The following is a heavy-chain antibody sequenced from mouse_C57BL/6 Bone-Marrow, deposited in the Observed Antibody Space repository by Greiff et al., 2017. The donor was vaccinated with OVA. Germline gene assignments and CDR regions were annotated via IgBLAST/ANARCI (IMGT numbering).Heavy chain of an antibody. J-gene: IGHJ4*01. CDR1: GYTFTSYT. CDR2: INPSSGYT. V-gene: IGHV1-4*01. D-gene: IGHD1-1*01. Sequence: VQLQQSGAELARPGASVKMSCKASGYTFTSYTMHWVKQRPGPGLEWIGYINPSSGYTKYNQKFKDKATLTADKSSSTAYMQLSSLTSEDSAVYYCARDYGSSYYAMDYWGQGTSVTVSS. CDR3: ARDYGSSYYAMDY.